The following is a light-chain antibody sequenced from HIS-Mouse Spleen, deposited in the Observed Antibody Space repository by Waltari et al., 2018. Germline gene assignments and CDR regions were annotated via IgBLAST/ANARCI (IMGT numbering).Light chain of an antibody. CDR2: GAS. Sequence: EIVLTQSPGTLPLSPGERATLSCRASQSVSSSYLAWYQHKPGQAPRLLIYGASSRATGIPDRFSGSGSGTDFTLTISRLEPEDFAVYYCQQYGSSPPWPFGQGTKVEIK. CDR1: QSVSSSY. V-gene: IGKV3-20*01. J-gene: IGKJ1*01. CDR3: QQYGSSPPWP.